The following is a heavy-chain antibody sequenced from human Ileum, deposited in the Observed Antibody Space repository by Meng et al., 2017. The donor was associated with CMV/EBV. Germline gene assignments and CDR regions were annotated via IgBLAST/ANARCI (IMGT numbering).Heavy chain of an antibody. D-gene: IGHD5-18*01. CDR1: GFTFSNSW. CDR3: ARDYGYTYDY. V-gene: IGHV3-74*01. Sequence: GGSLRLSCAASGFTFSNSWTHWVRQAPGKGLVCVSRINSDGTITKYADSVKGRFTISRDSAKNTVYLQMHSLRDEDTAVYYCARDYGYTYDYWGQGTLVTVSS. CDR2: INSDGTIT. J-gene: IGHJ4*02.